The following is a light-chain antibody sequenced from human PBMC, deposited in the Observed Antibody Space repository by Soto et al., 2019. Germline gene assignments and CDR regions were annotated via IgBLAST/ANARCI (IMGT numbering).Light chain of an antibody. CDR2: EVS. CDR1: SSDVGGYNY. J-gene: IGLJ3*02. CDR3: TSFTSSSTWV. Sequence: QSALTQPASVSGSAGQSITISCTGTSSDVGGYNYVSWFQQHPGKAPKLKIYEVSNRPSGVSNRFSGSKSGYTASLTISELXAEDEADYYCTSFTSSSTWVFGGGTK. V-gene: IGLV2-14*03.